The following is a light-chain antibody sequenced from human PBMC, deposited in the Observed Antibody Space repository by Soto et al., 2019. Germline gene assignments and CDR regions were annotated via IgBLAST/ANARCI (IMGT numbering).Light chain of an antibody. V-gene: IGKV3-11*01. Sequence: EIVMTQSPATLSVSPGERATLSCRASQSVSSNLAWYQQKPGQAPRLLIYDASNRATGIPARFSGSGSGTDFTLTISSLEPEDFAVYYCQQRGNWPPRYTFGQGTKLEIK. CDR3: QQRGNWPPRYT. CDR2: DAS. CDR1: QSVSSN. J-gene: IGKJ2*01.